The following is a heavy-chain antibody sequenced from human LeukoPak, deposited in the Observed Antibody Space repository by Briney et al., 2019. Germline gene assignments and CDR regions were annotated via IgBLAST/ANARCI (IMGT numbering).Heavy chain of an antibody. D-gene: IGHD6-6*01. CDR2: ISSSSSYI. CDR3: ARVITTARHYYYYYGMDV. Sequence: GGSLRLSCAASGFTFSSYSMNWVRQAPGKGLEWVSSISSSSSYIYYADSVKGRFTISRDNSKNTLYLQMNSLRAEDTAVYYCARVITTARHYYYYYGMDVWGQGTTVTVSS. J-gene: IGHJ6*02. V-gene: IGHV3-21*01. CDR1: GFTFSSYS.